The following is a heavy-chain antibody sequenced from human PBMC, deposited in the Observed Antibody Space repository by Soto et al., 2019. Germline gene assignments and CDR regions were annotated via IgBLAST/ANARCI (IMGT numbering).Heavy chain of an antibody. D-gene: IGHD2-15*01. J-gene: IGHJ6*02. CDR2: IYHSGST. CDR1: GYSISSGYY. V-gene: IGHV4-38-2*02. CDR3: ARDSGIYCSGGSCYSGYYYGMDV. Sequence: KSSETLSLTCAVSGYSISSGYYWGWIRQPPGKGLEWIGSIYHSGSTYYNPSLKSRVTISVDTSKNQFSLKLSSVTAADTAVYYCARDSGIYCSGGSCYSGYYYGMDVWGQGTTVTVS.